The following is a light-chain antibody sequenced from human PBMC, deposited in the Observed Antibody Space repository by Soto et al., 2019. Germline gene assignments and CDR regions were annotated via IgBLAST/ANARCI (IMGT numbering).Light chain of an antibody. CDR2: GAS. CDR3: QQYDDWLRLT. V-gene: IGKV3D-15*01. CDR1: QSVNIY. J-gene: IGKJ4*01. Sequence: MTQSPSTLSASVGDRGTITCRASQSVNIYLAWYQQKPGQAPRLLIFGASSRATGIPPRFSGSRSGTEFNLTISSLQSQDFAVYLCQQYDDWLRLTFGVGTKGDNK.